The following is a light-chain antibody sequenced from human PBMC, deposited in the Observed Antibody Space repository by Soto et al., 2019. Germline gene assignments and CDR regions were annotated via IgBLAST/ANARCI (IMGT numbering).Light chain of an antibody. V-gene: IGKV1-39*01. CDR2: DAS. CDR1: QGISNY. J-gene: IGKJ2*03. CDR3: QQSLSTPIYS. Sequence: DIQMTQSPSSLSASLGDRVTITCRASQGISNYLAWYPQKPGKAPKLLIYDASSLESGAPSRFSGSGSGTHFTLTISTLQPEDVGTYFCQQSLSTPIYSFGQGTKVDI.